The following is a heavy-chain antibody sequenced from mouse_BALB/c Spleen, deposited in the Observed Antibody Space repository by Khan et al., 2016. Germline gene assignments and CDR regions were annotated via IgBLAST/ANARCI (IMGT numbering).Heavy chain of an antibody. D-gene: IGHD2-1*01. CDR3: AHGNYGVAY. CDR2: IDPANGNT. CDR1: GFNIKDTY. V-gene: IGHV14-3*02. Sequence: EVQLQESGAELVKPGASVKLSCTASGFNIKDTYMHWVKQRPEQGLEWIGRIDPANGNTKYDPKFQGKATITADTSSNTAYLQLSSLTSEDTAVYYGAHGNYGVAYWGQGTLVTVSA. J-gene: IGHJ3*01.